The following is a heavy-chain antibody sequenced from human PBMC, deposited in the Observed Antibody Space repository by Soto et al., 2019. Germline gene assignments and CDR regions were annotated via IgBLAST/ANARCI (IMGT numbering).Heavy chain of an antibody. CDR3: ATLWFGEGNS. V-gene: IGHV4-39*01. CDR1: AGSISSSSYY. D-gene: IGHD3-10*01. CDR2: IYYSGST. Sequence: QLQLQESGPGLVKPSETLSLTCTVSAGSISSSSYYWGWIRQPPGKGLEWIGSIYYSGSTYYNPSLKSRVTISVDTSKNQFSLKLSSVTAADTAVYYCATLWFGEGNSWGQGTLVTVSS. J-gene: IGHJ4*02.